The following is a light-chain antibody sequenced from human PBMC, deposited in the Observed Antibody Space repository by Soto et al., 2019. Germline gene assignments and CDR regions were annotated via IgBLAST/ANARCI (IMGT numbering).Light chain of an antibody. CDR1: LTINTN. CDR2: GAS. J-gene: IGKJ1*01. CDR3: QQYNNWPRT. V-gene: IGKV3-15*01. Sequence: IVMTQSPATLSVSPGEGATLSCRAGLTINTNLAWYQQKPGQAPRLLIYGASTRATGIPARFSGSGSGTEFTLTISSLQSEDFAVYYCQQYNNWPRTFGQGTKVDIK.